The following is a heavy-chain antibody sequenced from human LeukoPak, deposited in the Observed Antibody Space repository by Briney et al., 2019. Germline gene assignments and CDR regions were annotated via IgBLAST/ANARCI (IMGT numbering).Heavy chain of an antibody. D-gene: IGHD3-3*01. CDR3: ARALGYDFWSGYYTRNDAFDI. Sequence: SETLSLTCAVSGGSIGTYYWNWIRQSPGKGLEWIGYIYYSGSTNYNPSLKSRVTISVDTSKNQFSLKLSSVTAADTAVYYCARALGYDFWSGYYTRNDAFDIWGQGTMVTVSP. CDR2: IYYSGST. J-gene: IGHJ3*02. CDR1: GGSIGTYY. V-gene: IGHV4-59*01.